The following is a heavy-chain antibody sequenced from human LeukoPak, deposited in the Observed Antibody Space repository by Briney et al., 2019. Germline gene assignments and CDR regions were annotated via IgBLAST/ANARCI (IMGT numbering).Heavy chain of an antibody. J-gene: IGHJ5*01. CDR1: GFTFSSYD. CDR3: AKGGGSGSYRNWFDS. V-gene: IGHV3-23*01. D-gene: IGHD3-10*01. CDR2: VSGGGGST. Sequence: GGSLRLSCAASGFTFSSYDMSWVRQAPGKGLEWVSGVSGGGGSTYYADSVKGRFTISRDTSKNTLYLYMNSLRAEDTAVYSCAKGGGSGSYRNWFDSWGQGTLVTVSS.